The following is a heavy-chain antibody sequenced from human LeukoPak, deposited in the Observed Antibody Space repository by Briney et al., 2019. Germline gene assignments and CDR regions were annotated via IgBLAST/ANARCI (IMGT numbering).Heavy chain of an antibody. CDR2: INPNSGGT. J-gene: IGHJ3*02. Sequence: GASVKVSCKASGYTFTSYYMHWVRQAPGQGLEWMGWINPNSGGTNYAQKFQGRVTMTRDTSISTAYMELSRLRSDDTAVYYCARGGGSSGWSDYDAFDIWGQGTMVTVSS. CDR3: ARGGGSSGWSDYDAFDI. CDR1: GYTFTSYY. D-gene: IGHD6-19*01. V-gene: IGHV1-2*02.